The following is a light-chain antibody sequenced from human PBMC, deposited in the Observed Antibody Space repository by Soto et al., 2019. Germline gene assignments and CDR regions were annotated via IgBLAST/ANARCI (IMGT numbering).Light chain of an antibody. CDR3: CSYTGSYTYV. Sequence: QSVLTQPRSVSGSPGQSVTISCTGTSSDVGGSSYVSWYQQHPDKAPKLMIYDVNERPSGVPDRFSGSKSGNTASLTISGLQAEDEADYYCCSYTGSYTYVFGGGTKVTVL. CDR1: SSDVGGSSY. V-gene: IGLV2-11*01. CDR2: DVN. J-gene: IGLJ2*01.